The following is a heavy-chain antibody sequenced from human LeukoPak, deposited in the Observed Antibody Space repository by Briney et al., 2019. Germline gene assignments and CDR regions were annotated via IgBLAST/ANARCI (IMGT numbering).Heavy chain of an antibody. D-gene: IGHD2-15*01. V-gene: IGHV4-59*01. CDR1: GGSISSYY. CDR3: AREKTSLLNGMDV. J-gene: IGHJ6*02. Sequence: SETLSLTCTVSGGSISSYYWSWIRQPPGKGLEWIGYIYYSRSTNYNPSLKSRVTISVDTSKNQFSLKLSSVTAADTAVYYCAREKTSLLNGMDVWGQGTTVTVSS. CDR2: IYYSRST.